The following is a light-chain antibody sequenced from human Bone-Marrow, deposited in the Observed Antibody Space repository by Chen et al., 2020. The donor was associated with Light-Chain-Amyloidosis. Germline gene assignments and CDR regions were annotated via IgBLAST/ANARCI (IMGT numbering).Light chain of an antibody. J-gene: IGLJ1*01. CDR3: TSYTSSRTRV. CDR2: DFS. CDR1: SSAVGGYDY. Sequence: QSSLPQPASVSGSPGQSFTISCTGSSSAVGGYDYVSWYQQHPGKAPQLIVYDFSNRPSGVSDRFSGSKSGYTASLTISGLQADDEADYYCTSYTSSRTRVFGTGTKVTVL. V-gene: IGLV2-14*01.